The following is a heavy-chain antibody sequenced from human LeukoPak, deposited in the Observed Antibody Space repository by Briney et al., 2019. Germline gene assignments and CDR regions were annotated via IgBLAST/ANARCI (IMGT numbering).Heavy chain of an antibody. J-gene: IGHJ6*02. V-gene: IGHV3-7*03. CDR1: GFSFNNDW. CDR3: ARNNGMDV. Sequence: GGSLRLSCATSGFSFNNDWMDWVRQVPGRGPEWVANVNRDGSETYYLDSVKGRFTISKDNAKNSLYLQMNSLRAEDTALYHCARNNGMDVWGQGTTVIVSS. CDR2: VNRDGSET.